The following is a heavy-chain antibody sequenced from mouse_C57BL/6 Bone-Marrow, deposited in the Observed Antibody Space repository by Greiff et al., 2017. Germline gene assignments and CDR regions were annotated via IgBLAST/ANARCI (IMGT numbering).Heavy chain of an antibody. CDR2: INPNNGGT. CDR3: GRLEGSSGWGAY. Sequence: EVQLQQSGPELVKPGASVKISCKASGYTFTDYYMNWVKQSHGQSLEWIGDINPNNGGTSYNQKFKGKATLTVDKSSSTAYMELRSLTSEDSAVXYCGRLEGSSGWGAYWGQGTLVTVSA. D-gene: IGHD3-2*02. V-gene: IGHV1-26*01. CDR1: GYTFTDYY. J-gene: IGHJ3*01.